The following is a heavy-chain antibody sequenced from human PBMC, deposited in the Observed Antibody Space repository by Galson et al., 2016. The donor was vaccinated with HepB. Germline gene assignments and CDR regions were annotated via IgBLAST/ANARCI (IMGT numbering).Heavy chain of an antibody. D-gene: IGHD2-2*01. J-gene: IGHJ4*02. CDR2: IYRDDDK. Sequence: PALVKPTQTLTVTCTFSGFSLTTSGEAVGWIRQPPGKALEWLALIYRDDDKRYSPSLRSRLTITKDTSKNQVVLTMTNMDPVDTGTYYCAHRCLSTTCYGLQFDYWGQGALVTASS. CDR3: AHRCLSTTCYGLQFDY. V-gene: IGHV2-5*02. CDR1: GFSLTTSGEA.